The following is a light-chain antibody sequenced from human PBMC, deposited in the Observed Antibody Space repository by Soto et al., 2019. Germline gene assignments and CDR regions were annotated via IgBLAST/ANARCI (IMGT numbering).Light chain of an antibody. CDR1: QNIGDW. CDR3: QHYNSYGT. J-gene: IGKJ1*01. Sequence: IQMTQSPSTLPSFVGDRVTITCRASQNIGDWLAWYRQKPGTAPKLLISDASSLETGVPSRFSGSGSGTEFTLTISSLQPDDFATYYCQHYNSYGTFGQGTKVDI. CDR2: DAS. V-gene: IGKV1-5*01.